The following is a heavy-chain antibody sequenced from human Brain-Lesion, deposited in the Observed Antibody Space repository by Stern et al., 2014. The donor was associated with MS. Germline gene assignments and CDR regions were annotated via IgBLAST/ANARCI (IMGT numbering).Heavy chain of an antibody. V-gene: IGHV5-10-1*01. J-gene: IGHJ4*02. CDR2: IDPSDSNP. D-gene: IGHD3-16*01. Sequence: EVQLVESGAEVKKPGESLGISCQGSGDSFTSDWISWVRQMPGKGLEWMGRIDPSDSNPNYSPSFQGHVTISADKSINTAYLDWRSLKASDTAMYYCARHMGEGLSIDYWGQGTLVTVSS. CDR1: GDSFTSDW. CDR3: ARHMGEGLSIDY.